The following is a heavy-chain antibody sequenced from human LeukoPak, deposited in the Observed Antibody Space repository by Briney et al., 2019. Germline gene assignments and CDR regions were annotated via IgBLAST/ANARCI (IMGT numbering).Heavy chain of an antibody. D-gene: IGHD2-8*01. CDR2: ISGSDGRT. J-gene: IGHJ4*02. Sequence: GGSLRLSCTASGFTFRTAGMTWVRQVPGKGLDWVSSISGSDGRTYYADSVKGRFTISRDNSKKTLYLQMNSLRAEDTAVYYCAKMVSDDHGYWGQGALVTVSS. CDR3: AKMVSDDHGY. V-gene: IGHV3-23*01. CDR1: GFTFRTAG.